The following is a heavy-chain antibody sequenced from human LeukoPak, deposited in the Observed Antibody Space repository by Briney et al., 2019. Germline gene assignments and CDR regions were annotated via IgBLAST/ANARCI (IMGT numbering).Heavy chain of an antibody. CDR2: ISSSSSYI. J-gene: IGHJ4*02. V-gene: IGHV3-21*01. D-gene: IGHD6-13*01. CDR3: ARLHHGSSSSWYLETPEFDY. CDR1: GFTFSSYS. Sequence: TGGSLRLSCAASGFTFSSYSMNWVRQAPGKGLEWVSSISSSSSYIYYADSVKGRFTISRDNAKNSLYLQMNSLRAEDTAVYYCARLHHGSSSSWYLETPEFDYWGQGTLVTVSS.